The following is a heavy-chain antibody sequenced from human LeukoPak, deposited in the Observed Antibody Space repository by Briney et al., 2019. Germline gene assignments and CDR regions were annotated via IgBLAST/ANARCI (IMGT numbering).Heavy chain of an antibody. CDR3: AKDRVGREGFDY. CDR2: ISGSGGST. CDR1: GFTFSSYA. Sequence: GGSLRLSCAASGFTFSSYAMSWVRQAPGKGLEWVSAISGSGGSTYYADPVKGRFTISRDNSKNTLYLQMNSLRAEDTAVYYCAKDRVGREGFDYWGQGTLVTVSS. J-gene: IGHJ4*02. V-gene: IGHV3-23*01. D-gene: IGHD1-26*01.